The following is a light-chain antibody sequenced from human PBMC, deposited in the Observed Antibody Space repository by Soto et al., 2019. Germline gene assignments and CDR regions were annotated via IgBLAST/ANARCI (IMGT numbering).Light chain of an antibody. CDR2: PTS. V-gene: IGKV1-6*02. CDR3: LHDYNYPLT. Sequence: ASQMTQSPSSLSASVGDRFTITCLASQDIKHDLGWYQQKPGKAPKLLIYPTSNLKSGVPSRFRGTGSGTDFTLTITGLQPEDFATYYCLHDYNYPLTFGGGTKVDIK. J-gene: IGKJ4*01. CDR1: QDIKHD.